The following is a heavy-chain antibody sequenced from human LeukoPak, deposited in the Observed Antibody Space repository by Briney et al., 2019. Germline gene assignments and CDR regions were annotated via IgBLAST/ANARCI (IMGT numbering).Heavy chain of an antibody. D-gene: IGHD6-13*01. CDR2: ISYDGSNK. Sequence: GGSLRLSCAASGFTFSSYAMHWVRQAPGKGLEWVAVISYDGSNKYYADSVKGRFTISRDNSKNTLYLQMNSLRAEDTAVYYCARDYSSSWSAWGRGTLVTVSS. CDR1: GFTFSSYA. CDR3: ARDYSSSWSA. V-gene: IGHV3-30-3*01. J-gene: IGHJ4*02.